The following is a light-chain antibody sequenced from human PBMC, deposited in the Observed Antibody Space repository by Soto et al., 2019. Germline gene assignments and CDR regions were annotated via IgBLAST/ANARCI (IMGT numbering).Light chain of an antibody. CDR3: QQYNSYSWT. J-gene: IGKJ1*01. V-gene: IGKV1-5*01. CDR2: DAS. CDR1: QSISSW. Sequence: DIQMTQSPSTLSASVGDRVTITCRASQSISSWLAWYHQKPGKAPKLLIYDASSLERGVPSRFSGSGSGTEFTLTISSLQPDDFATYYCQQYNSYSWTFGQGTKVDI.